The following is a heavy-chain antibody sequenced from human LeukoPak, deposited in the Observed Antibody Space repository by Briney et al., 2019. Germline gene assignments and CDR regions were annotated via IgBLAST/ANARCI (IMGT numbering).Heavy chain of an antibody. D-gene: IGHD2-2*01. CDR3: ANFGCSSTSCLDY. V-gene: IGHV3-23*01. CDR2: ISGSGDNT. Sequence: GGSLRLSCAASGFTVSSNYMSWVRQAPGKGLEWVSAISGSGDNTYYADSVKGRFTISRDNSKNTLYLQMNSLRAEDTAVYYCANFGCSSTSCLDYWGQGTLVTVSS. CDR1: GFTVSSNY. J-gene: IGHJ4*02.